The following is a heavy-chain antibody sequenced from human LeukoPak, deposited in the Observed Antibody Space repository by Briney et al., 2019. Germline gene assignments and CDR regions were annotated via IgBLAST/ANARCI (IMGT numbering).Heavy chain of an antibody. Sequence: PGGSLRLSCAASGFTFGNYDMNWVRQAPGKGLEWVSYISTISNTIYYADSVKGRFTISRDNAKNSLYLQMNSLRAEDTAVYYCARGVPDRDAFDIWGQGTMVTVSS. CDR3: ARGVPDRDAFDI. CDR1: GFTFGNYD. V-gene: IGHV3-48*01. J-gene: IGHJ3*02. CDR2: ISTISNTI.